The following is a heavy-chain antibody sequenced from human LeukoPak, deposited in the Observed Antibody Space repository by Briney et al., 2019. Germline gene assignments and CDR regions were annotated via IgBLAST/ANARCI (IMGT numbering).Heavy chain of an antibody. D-gene: IGHD6-13*01. CDR3: ATRTGGKGIAAAGYDY. Sequence: ASVKVSCKVSGYTLTELSMHWVRQAPGKGLEWMGGFDPEDGETIYAQKFQGRVTMTEDTSTDTAYVELSSLRSEDTAVYYCATRTGGKGIAAAGYDYWGQGTLVTVSS. J-gene: IGHJ4*02. CDR2: FDPEDGET. V-gene: IGHV1-24*01. CDR1: GYTLTELS.